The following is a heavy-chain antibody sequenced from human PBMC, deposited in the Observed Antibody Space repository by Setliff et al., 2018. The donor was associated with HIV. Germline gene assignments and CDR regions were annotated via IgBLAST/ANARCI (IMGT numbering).Heavy chain of an antibody. J-gene: IGHJ1*01. CDR1: GFTFSSYA. D-gene: IGHD6-6*01. CDR2: ISSNGVST. Sequence: GGSLRLSCSASGFTFSSYAMHWVRQAPGKGLEYVSAISSNGVSTYYADSLKGRFTISRDNSKNTLYLQMNSLRAEDTAVYYCARDPAPSSSASYFQHWGQGTPVTVSS. V-gene: IGHV3-64*04. CDR3: ARDPAPSSSASYFQH.